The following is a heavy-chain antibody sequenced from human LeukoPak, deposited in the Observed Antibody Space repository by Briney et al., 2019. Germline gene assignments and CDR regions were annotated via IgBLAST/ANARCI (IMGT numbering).Heavy chain of an antibody. CDR3: ARGPLWFGEYLESTAEDY. J-gene: IGHJ4*02. V-gene: IGHV1-69*04. D-gene: IGHD3-10*01. CDR1: GGTFSSYA. Sequence: PKASVKVSCKASGGTFSSYAISWVRQAPGQGLEWMGRIIPILGIANYAQKFQGRVTITADKSTSTAYMELSSLRSDDTAVYYCARGPLWFGEYLESTAEDYWGQGTLVTVSS. CDR2: IIPILGIA.